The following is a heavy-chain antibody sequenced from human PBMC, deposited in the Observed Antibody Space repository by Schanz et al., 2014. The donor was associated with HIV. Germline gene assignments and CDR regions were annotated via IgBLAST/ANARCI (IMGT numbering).Heavy chain of an antibody. CDR1: GYTFTGYY. J-gene: IGHJ4*02. V-gene: IGHV1-2*02. CDR2: INPNNGVT. D-gene: IGHD1-1*01. CDR3: ARIRTKGVTGTYD. Sequence: QVQLVQSEAEVKKPGASVKVSCKTSGYTFTGYYMHWVRQAPGQGLECMGWINPNNGVTNYAEGFQDRVAMTRDTSISTAYLELSRLTLDDTAVYYCARIRTKGVTGTYDWGQGTLVTVSS.